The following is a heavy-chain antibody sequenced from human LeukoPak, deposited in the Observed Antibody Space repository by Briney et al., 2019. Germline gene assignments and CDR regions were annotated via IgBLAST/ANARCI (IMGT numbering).Heavy chain of an antibody. CDR3: ARYCSGGSCYSAGIDP. J-gene: IGHJ5*02. Sequence: ASVKVSCKASGYTFTSYGISWVRQAPGQGLEWTGWISAYNGNTNYAQKLQGRVTMTTDTSTSTAYMELRSLRSDDTAVYYCARYCSGGSCYSAGIDPWGQGTLVTVSS. V-gene: IGHV1-18*04. D-gene: IGHD2-15*01. CDR1: GYTFTSYG. CDR2: ISAYNGNT.